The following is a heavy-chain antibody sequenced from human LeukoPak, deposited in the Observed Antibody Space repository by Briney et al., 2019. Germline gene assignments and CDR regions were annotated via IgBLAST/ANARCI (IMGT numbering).Heavy chain of an antibody. CDR1: SGSISTSNYY. V-gene: IGHV4-39*07. Sequence: PSETLSLTCTVSSGSISTSNYYWGWVRQPPGKALEWIGNIFYSGSTYYSPSLKSRVAISLDTSRNQFSLKLSSVTAADTAVYYCTRGFDPWGQGTLVTVSS. CDR3: TRGFDP. CDR2: IFYSGST. J-gene: IGHJ5*02.